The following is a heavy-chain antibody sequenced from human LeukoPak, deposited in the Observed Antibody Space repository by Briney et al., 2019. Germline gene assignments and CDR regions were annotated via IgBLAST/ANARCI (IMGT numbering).Heavy chain of an antibody. D-gene: IGHD1-26*01. V-gene: IGHV4-61*02. CDR3: ARDKGGGYITDAFDI. CDR2: IYTSGST. J-gene: IGHJ3*02. Sequence: SETLSLTCTVSGGSISSGSYYWSWIRQPAGKGLEWIGRIYTSGSTNYNPSLKSRVTISVDTSKNQFSLKLSSVTAADTAVYYCARDKGGGYITDAFDIWGQGTVVTVSS. CDR1: GGSISSGSYY.